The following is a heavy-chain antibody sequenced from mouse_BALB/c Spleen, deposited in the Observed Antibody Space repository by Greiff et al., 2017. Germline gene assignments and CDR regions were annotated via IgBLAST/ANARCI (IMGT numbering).Heavy chain of an antibody. V-gene: IGHV14-3*02. J-gene: IGHJ4*01. D-gene: IGHD1-1*01. CDR2: IDPANGNT. CDR3: ARGDYGEAMDY. CDR1: GFNIKDTY. Sequence: VQLQQSGAELVKPGASVKLSCTASGFNIKDTYMHWVKQRPEQALEWIGRIDPANGNTKYDPKFQGKATITADTSSNTAYLQLSSLTSEDTAVYYCARGDYGEAMDYWGQGTSVTVSS.